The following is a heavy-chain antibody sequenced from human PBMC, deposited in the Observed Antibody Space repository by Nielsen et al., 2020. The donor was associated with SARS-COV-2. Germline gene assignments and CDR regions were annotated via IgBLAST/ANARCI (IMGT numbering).Heavy chain of an antibody. V-gene: IGHV3-23*01. CDR2: ISGRGDRT. CDR3: AKMVRGVVFDY. Sequence: GGSLRLSCAASGFTFSLYAMNWVRQAPGRGLEWVSAISGRGDRTYYADSVKGRFTVSRDSSKNTLYLQMSSPRADDTAVYYCAKMVRGVVFDYWGQGTLVTVSS. J-gene: IGHJ4*02. CDR1: GFTFSLYA. D-gene: IGHD3-10*01.